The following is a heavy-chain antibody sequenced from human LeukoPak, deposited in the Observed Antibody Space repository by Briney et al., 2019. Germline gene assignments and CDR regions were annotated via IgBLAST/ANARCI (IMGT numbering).Heavy chain of an antibody. CDR3: ARSPYVTMVRGVRFDP. J-gene: IGHJ5*02. Sequence: SETLSLTCTVSGGSISSYYWSWIRQPPGKGLEWIGYINYSGSTNYNPSLKSRVTISVDTSKNQFSLKLSSVTAADTAVYYCARSPYVTMVRGVRFDPWGQGTLVTVSS. CDR2: INYSGST. V-gene: IGHV4-59*01. CDR1: GGSISSYY. D-gene: IGHD3-10*01.